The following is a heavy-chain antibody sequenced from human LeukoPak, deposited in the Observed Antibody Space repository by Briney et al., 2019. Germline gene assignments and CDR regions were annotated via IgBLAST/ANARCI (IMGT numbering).Heavy chain of an antibody. J-gene: IGHJ3*02. CDR2: ISGSGGST. CDR3: AKSSIAAPGAFDI. V-gene: IGHV3-23*01. D-gene: IGHD6-6*01. CDR1: GFTFSSYA. Sequence: GGSLRLSCAASGFTFSSYAMSWVRQAPGKGLEWVSAISGSGGSTYYADSVKGRFTISRDNSKNTLYLQMNSLGAEDTAVYYCAKSSIAAPGAFDIWGQGTMVTVSS.